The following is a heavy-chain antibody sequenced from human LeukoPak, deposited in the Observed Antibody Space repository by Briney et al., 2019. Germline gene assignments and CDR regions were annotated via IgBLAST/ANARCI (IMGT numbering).Heavy chain of an antibody. D-gene: IGHD5-12*01. CDR2: IYYSGST. Sequence: SETLSLTCTVSGGSISSSSYYWGWIRQPPGKGLEWIGSIYYSGSTYYNPSLKGRVTISVDTSKNQFSLKLSSVTAADTAVYYCSRRLRDRVDYWGQGTLVTVSS. J-gene: IGHJ4*02. CDR1: GGSISSSSYY. V-gene: IGHV4-39*01. CDR3: SRRLRDRVDY.